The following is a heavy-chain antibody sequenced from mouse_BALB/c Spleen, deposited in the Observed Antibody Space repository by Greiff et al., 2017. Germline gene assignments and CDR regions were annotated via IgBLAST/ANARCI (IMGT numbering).Heavy chain of an antibody. CDR3: ARQGVRYWFAY. V-gene: IGHV5-12-2*01. J-gene: IGHJ3*01. CDR1: GFTFSSYT. CDR2: ISNGGGST. Sequence: EVKLVESGGGLVQPGGSLKLSCAASGFTFSSYTMSWVRQTPEKRLEWVAYISNGGGSTYYPDTVKGRFTISRDNAKNTLYLQMSSLKSEDTAMYYCARQGVRYWFAYWGQGTLVTVSA. D-gene: IGHD2-14*01.